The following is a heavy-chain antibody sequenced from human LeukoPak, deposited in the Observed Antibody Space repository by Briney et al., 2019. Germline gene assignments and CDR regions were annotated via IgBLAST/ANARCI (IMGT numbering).Heavy chain of an antibody. Sequence: PGGSLRLSCAASGFTFSSFAMSWVRQAPGKGLDWVSSISGSGAGTYYADSVKGRFTISRDNSKSTLYLQMNSLRAEDTTVYFCARGARKGDDYGGFFDFWGQGTLVTVSS. D-gene: IGHD4-23*01. J-gene: IGHJ4*02. CDR3: ARGARKGDDYGGFFDF. CDR1: GFTFSSFA. CDR2: ISGSGAGT. V-gene: IGHV3-23*01.